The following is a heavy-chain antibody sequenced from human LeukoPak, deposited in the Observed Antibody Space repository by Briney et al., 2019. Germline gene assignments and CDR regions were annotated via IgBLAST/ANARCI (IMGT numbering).Heavy chain of an antibody. CDR1: GFTFNHAL. J-gene: IGHJ3*02. CDR3: CTDDSGSYFQVDPFDI. CDR2: IKSKTDGGTT. V-gene: IGHV3-15*01. D-gene: IGHD1-26*01. Sequence: GGSLRLSCAASGFTFNHALMNWVRQAPGRGLEWVGRIKSKTDGGTTDYSAPVKGRFTISRDDSKNTLYLQMNSLKTEDTAMYYCCTDDSGSYFQVDPFDIWGQGTMVTVSS.